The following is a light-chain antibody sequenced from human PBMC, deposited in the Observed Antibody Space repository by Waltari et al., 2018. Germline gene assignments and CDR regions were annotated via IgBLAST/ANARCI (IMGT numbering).Light chain of an antibody. J-gene: IGLJ3*02. CDR3: TSFTSSATWV. V-gene: IGLV2-14*01. CDR1: SSDIGAYQP. Sequence: QSALTQPASVSGSPGQSLPISCSGPSSDIGAYQPVHWYQQHPGKAPKLMIYEVSNRPSGVSNRFSGSKSGNTASLTISGLQADDESHYYCTSFTSSATWVFGGGTKVTVL. CDR2: EVS.